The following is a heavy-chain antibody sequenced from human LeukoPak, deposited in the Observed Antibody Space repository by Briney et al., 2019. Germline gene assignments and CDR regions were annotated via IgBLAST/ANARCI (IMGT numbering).Heavy chain of an antibody. V-gene: IGHV3-23*01. J-gene: IGHJ4*02. CDR1: GFTFSSYA. CDR3: AKVSVLYYDFWSGYLDY. CDR2: ISGSGGST. D-gene: IGHD3-3*01. Sequence: GGSLRLSCAASGFTFSSYAMSWVRQAPGKGLEWVSAISGSGGSTYYADSVKGRFTISRDNSKNTLYLQMNSLRAEDTAVYYCAKVSVLYYDFWSGYLDYWGQGTLVTVSS.